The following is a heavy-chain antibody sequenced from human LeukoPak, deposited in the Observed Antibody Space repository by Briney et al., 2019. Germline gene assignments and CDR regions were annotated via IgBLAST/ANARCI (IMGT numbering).Heavy chain of an antibody. Sequence: SETLSLTCTVSGYSISSGYYWGWIRQPPGKGLEWIGSIYHSGSTYYNPSLKSRFTISVDTSKNQFSLQMSSVTAADTAVYYCARIGSSGWGILWGQGTLVTVSS. D-gene: IGHD6-19*01. V-gene: IGHV4-38-2*02. CDR1: GYSISSGYY. J-gene: IGHJ4*02. CDR2: IYHSGST. CDR3: ARIGSSGWGIL.